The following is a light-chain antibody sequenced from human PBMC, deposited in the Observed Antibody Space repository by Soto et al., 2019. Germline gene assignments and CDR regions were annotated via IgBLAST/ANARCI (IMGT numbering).Light chain of an antibody. J-gene: IGKJ1*01. V-gene: IGKV1-39*01. CDR2: VAS. CDR3: QHNQDIPPT. CDR1: QSIDTY. Sequence: DIQMTQSPSSLSASVGDRVTVTCRASQSIDTYLNLYQQRPGQAPKLLIYVASTLQSGVPSRFSGSGSGTHFTLTISSLQPEDFATYYCQHNQDIPPTFGQGTRVERK.